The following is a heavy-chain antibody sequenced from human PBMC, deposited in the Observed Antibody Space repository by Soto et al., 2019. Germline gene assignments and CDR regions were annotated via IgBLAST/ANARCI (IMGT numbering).Heavy chain of an antibody. J-gene: IGHJ6*02. V-gene: IGHV1-3*01. D-gene: IGHD5-18*01. CDR1: GYTFTSYA. CDR3: ARQDTAMVTGYYYYGMDV. Sequence: ASVKVSCKASGYTFTSYAMHWVRQAPGQRLEWMGWINAGNGSTKYSQKFQGRVIITRDTSASTAYMELSSLRSEDTAVYYCARQDTAMVTGYYYYGMDVWGQGTTVTVSS. CDR2: INAGNGST.